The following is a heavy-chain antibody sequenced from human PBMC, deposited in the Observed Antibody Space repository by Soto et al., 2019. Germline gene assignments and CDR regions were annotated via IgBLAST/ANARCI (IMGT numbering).Heavy chain of an antibody. CDR1: GGTLSIYT. D-gene: IGHD5-12*01. Sequence: GASVEVSCTASGGTLSIYTISWVRQDTGQGLEWMGRIIPILGIANYAQKFQGRVTITADKSTSTAYMELSSLRSEDTAVYYCATRVATTSRGYYYMDVWGKGTTVTVSS. J-gene: IGHJ6*03. CDR3: ATRVATTSRGYYYMDV. V-gene: IGHV1-69*02. CDR2: IIPILGIA.